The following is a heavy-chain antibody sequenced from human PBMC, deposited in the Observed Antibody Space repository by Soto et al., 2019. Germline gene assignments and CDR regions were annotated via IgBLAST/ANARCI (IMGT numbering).Heavy chain of an antibody. J-gene: IGHJ3*02. V-gene: IGHV1-69*06. CDR2: IIPIFGTA. D-gene: IGHD6-19*01. CDR3: ARDASSGWRNDAFDI. Sequence: VRQARGQGLEWMGGIIPIFGTANYAQKFQGRVTITADKSTSTAYMELSSLRSEDTAVYYCARDASSGWRNDAFDIWGQGTMVTVSS.